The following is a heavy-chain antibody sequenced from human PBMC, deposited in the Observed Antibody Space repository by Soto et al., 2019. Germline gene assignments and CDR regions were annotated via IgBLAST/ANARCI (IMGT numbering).Heavy chain of an antibody. CDR2: IFHDGTA. CDR1: GVSISSGNW. V-gene: IGHV4-4*02. D-gene: IGHD3-10*01. Sequence: SETLSLTCAVSGVSISSGNWWTWVRQTPQRGLEYIGEIFHDGTANYYPSFEGRVAISVDTSKNQFSLKLTSVTAADTAIYFCARLVYDTRLNYMYFDFWGQGALVTVSS. J-gene: IGHJ4*02. CDR3: ARLVYDTRLNYMYFDF.